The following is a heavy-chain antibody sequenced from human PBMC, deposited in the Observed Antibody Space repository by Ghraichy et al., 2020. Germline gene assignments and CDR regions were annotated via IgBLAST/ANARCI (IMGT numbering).Heavy chain of an antibody. J-gene: IGHJ5*02. CDR2: IYYTGST. V-gene: IGHV4-39*01. CDR3: ARNKTGNLSGWFDP. D-gene: IGHD1-14*01. CDR1: GGSISSSSYF. Sequence: SQTLSLTCSVSGGSISSSSYFWGWLRQPPGKGLEWIGSIYYTGSTYYTPSLKSRVTISIDTSKDQFCLRLTSVTAADTAIYYCARNKTGNLSGWFDPWGQGSLVIVSS.